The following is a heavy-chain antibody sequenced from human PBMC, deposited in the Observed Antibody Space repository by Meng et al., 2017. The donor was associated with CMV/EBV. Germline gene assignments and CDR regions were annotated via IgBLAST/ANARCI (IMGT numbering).Heavy chain of an antibody. D-gene: IGHD1-1*01. CDR2: IWYDGSNK. V-gene: IGHV3-33*01. CDR3: ARAWGGGELEPQGE. J-gene: IGHJ4*02. Sequence: GESLKISCAASGFTFSSYGMHWVRQAPGKGLEWVAVIWYDGSNKYYADSVKGRFTISRDNAKNSLYLQMNSLRAEDTALYYCARAWGGGELEPQGEWGQGTLVTVSS. CDR1: GFTFSSYG.